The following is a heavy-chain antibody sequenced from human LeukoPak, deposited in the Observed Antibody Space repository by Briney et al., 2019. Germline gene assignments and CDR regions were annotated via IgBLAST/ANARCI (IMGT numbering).Heavy chain of an antibody. J-gene: IGHJ6*03. D-gene: IGHD3-10*01. CDR1: GGSISSYY. CDR2: IYYSGST. V-gene: IGHV4-59*01. Sequence: SETLSLTCTVSGGSISSYYWSWIRQPPGKGLEWIGYIYYSGSTNYNPSLKSRVTISVDTSKNQFSLKLSSVTAADTAVYYCARAGEFAAYMDVWGKGTTVTVSS. CDR3: ARAGEFAAYMDV.